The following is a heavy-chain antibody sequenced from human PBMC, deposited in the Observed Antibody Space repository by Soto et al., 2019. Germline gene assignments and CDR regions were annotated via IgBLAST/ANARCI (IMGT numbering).Heavy chain of an antibody. J-gene: IGHJ6*03. D-gene: IGHD3-3*01. Sequence: QVQLVESGGGVVQPGRSLRLSCAASGFTFSSYGMHWVRQAPGKGLEWVAVIWYDGSNKYYADSVKGRFTISRDNSKNTVYLQMNSLRAEDTAVYYRARDPTTITILGGPFYYYYMDVWGKGTTVTVSS. V-gene: IGHV3-33*01. CDR1: GFTFSSYG. CDR3: ARDPTTITILGGPFYYYYMDV. CDR2: IWYDGSNK.